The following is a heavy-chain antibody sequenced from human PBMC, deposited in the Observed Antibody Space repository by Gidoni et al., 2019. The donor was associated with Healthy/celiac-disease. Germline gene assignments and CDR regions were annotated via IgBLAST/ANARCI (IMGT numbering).Heavy chain of an antibody. CDR1: GGPRSSGSYY. V-gene: IGHV4-61*02. CDR3: AGTYYYDSSGSAGVFDY. CDR2: IYTSGST. Sequence: QVQLQESGPGHEKPSQTLSPTGTVPGGPRSSGSYYWGWIRQPAGKGLEWIGRIYTSGSTNYTPSLKSRVTISVDTSKNQFSLKLSSVTAADTAVYYCAGTYYYDSSGSAGVFDYWGQGTLVTVSS. D-gene: IGHD3-22*01. J-gene: IGHJ4*02.